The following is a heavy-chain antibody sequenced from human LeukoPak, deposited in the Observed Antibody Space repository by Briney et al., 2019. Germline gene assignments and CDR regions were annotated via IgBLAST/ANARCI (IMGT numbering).Heavy chain of an antibody. Sequence: PGESLKISCKGSGYSFTTYWIGWVRQMPGKGLEWMGSIYPGDSDTRYSTSFEGQVTISVDKSISTAYLQWSSLKASDTAMYYCSRLTTTSGSNSYSYMDVWAKGTTVTVSS. D-gene: IGHD6-25*01. J-gene: IGHJ6*03. V-gene: IGHV5-51*01. CDR3: SRLTTTSGSNSYSYMDV. CDR1: GYSFTTYW. CDR2: IYPGDSDT.